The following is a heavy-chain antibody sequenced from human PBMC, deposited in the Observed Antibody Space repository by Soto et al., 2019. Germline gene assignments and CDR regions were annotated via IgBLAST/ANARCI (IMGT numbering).Heavy chain of an antibody. Sequence: QVQLVQSGAEVKKPGSSVKVSCKASGGTFSSYANSWVRQAPGQGLEWMGGIIPIFGTANYAQKFQGRVTITADESTSTAYMELSSLRSEDTAVYYCARDPGYCSGGSCYSGGNYWGQGTLVTVSS. J-gene: IGHJ4*02. V-gene: IGHV1-69*01. CDR1: GGTFSSYA. CDR2: IIPIFGTA. CDR3: ARDPGYCSGGSCYSGGNY. D-gene: IGHD2-15*01.